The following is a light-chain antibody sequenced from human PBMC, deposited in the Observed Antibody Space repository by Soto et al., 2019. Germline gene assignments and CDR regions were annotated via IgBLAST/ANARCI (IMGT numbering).Light chain of an antibody. J-gene: IGKJ1*01. CDR3: QQYKSYSVT. V-gene: IGKV1-5*03. CDR1: QSISIW. Sequence: DIQMTQSPSTLSASVGDRVTITCRASQSISIWLAWYQHKPGKAPKLLIYKASSLESGVPSWFSDSGSGTEFTLTISSLHPDDFATYYCQQYKSYSVTFGQGTKVEIK. CDR2: KAS.